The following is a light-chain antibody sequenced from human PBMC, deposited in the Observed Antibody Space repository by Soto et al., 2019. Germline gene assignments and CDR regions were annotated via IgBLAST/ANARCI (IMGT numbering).Light chain of an antibody. Sequence: EIVWTQSPATLSLSPGERATLSCRASQSVSSYLAWYQQKPGQAPRLLIYDASNRATGIPARFSGSGSGTDFTLTISSLEPEDFAVYYCQQRSNWLWTFGQGPKVEIK. CDR3: QQRSNWLWT. CDR2: DAS. CDR1: QSVSSY. J-gene: IGKJ1*01. V-gene: IGKV3-11*01.